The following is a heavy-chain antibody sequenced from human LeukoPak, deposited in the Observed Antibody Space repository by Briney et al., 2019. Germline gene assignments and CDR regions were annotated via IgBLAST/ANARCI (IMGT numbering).Heavy chain of an antibody. V-gene: IGHV1-2*02. CDR1: GYTFTGYY. D-gene: IGHD6-19*01. CDR3: ARGQQWLEAFDY. J-gene: IGHJ4*02. Sequence: ASVKVSCKASGYTFTGYYIHWVRQAPGQGLEWMGWINPNSGVTHYPQKFQGRVTMPRDTSIRTAYMEVSSLRSDDTAVYYCARGQQWLEAFDYWGLGTLVTVSS. CDR2: INPNSGVT.